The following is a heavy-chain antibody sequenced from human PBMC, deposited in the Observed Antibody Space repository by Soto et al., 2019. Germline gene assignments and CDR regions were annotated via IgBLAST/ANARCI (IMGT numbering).Heavy chain of an antibody. Sequence: QVQLVQSGAEVKKPGASVKVSCKASGYTFTGYYMHWVRQAPGQGLEWMGWINPNSGGTNYAQKFQGRVTRTRDTSISTAYMELSRLRSDDTAVYYCARYYDFWSGEWGMDVWGQGTTVTVSS. CDR3: ARYYDFWSGEWGMDV. J-gene: IGHJ6*02. CDR2: INPNSGGT. V-gene: IGHV1-2*02. D-gene: IGHD3-3*01. CDR1: GYTFTGYY.